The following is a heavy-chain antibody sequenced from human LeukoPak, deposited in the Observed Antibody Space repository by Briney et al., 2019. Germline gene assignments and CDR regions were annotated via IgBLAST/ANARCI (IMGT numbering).Heavy chain of an antibody. V-gene: IGHV4-39*01. CDR3: AGHYCSSTSCYGTGTAFDI. CDR2: IYYSGST. CDR1: GGSISSYY. D-gene: IGHD2-2*01. Sequence: PSETLSLTCTVSGGSISSYYWGWIRQPPGKGLEWIGSIYYSGSTYYNPSLKSRVTISVDTSKNQFSLKLSSVTAADTAVYYCAGHYCSSTSCYGTGTAFDIWGQGTMVTVSS. J-gene: IGHJ3*02.